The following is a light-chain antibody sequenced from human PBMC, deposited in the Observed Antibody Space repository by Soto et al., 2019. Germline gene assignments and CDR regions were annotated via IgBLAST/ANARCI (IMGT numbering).Light chain of an antibody. V-gene: IGKV3-11*01. CDR3: QQRSNWPPWG. CDR1: QSVSSY. Sequence: ALTQSPGTLSSSPGERATLSCSASQSVSSYLAWYQQKPGQAPRLLIYDASNRATGIPARFSGSGSGTDFTLTISSLEPEDFAVYYCQQRSNWPPWGFGQGTKVDIK. J-gene: IGKJ1*01. CDR2: DAS.